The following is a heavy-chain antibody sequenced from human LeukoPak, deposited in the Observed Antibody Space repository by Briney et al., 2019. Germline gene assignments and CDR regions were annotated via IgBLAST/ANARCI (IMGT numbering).Heavy chain of an antibody. CDR3: ARQEGYDSSEGDAFDI. Sequence: SETLSLTCTVSGGSISSSSYYWGWIRQPPGKGLEWIGGIYYSGSTYYNPSLKSRVTISVDTSKNQFSLKLSSVTAADTAVYYCARQEGYDSSEGDAFDIWGQGTMVTVSS. V-gene: IGHV4-39*01. CDR2: IYYSGST. CDR1: GGSISSSSYY. J-gene: IGHJ3*02. D-gene: IGHD3-22*01.